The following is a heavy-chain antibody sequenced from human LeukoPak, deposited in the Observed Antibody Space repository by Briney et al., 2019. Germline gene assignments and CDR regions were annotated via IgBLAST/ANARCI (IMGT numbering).Heavy chain of an antibody. CDR2: ISSSGSTI. Sequence: GGSLRLSCAASGFTFSDYYMSWIRQAPGKGLEWGSYISSSGSTIYYADSVKGRFTISRDNAKNSLYLQMNSLRAEDTAVYYCARRQKLGYCSGGSCYGGYYFDYWGQGTLVTVSS. J-gene: IGHJ4*02. CDR1: GFTFSDYY. CDR3: ARRQKLGYCSGGSCYGGYYFDY. V-gene: IGHV3-11*01. D-gene: IGHD2-15*01.